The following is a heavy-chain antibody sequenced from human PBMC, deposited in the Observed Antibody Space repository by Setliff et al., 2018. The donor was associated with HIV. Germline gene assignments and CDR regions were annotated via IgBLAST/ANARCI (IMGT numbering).Heavy chain of an antibody. CDR1: GYRFIGHY. J-gene: IGHJ4*01. D-gene: IGHD2-21*01. Sequence: ASVKVSCKTSGYRFIGHYLHWVRLAPGQGPEWVRWINPETGDPNYAQKFRGRVLMTRDTSITTAFLHVAKLTSDDTAIYYCATGIPSDLDYWGQGTLVTVS. CDR3: ATGIPSDLDY. V-gene: IGHV1-2*02. CDR2: INPETGDP.